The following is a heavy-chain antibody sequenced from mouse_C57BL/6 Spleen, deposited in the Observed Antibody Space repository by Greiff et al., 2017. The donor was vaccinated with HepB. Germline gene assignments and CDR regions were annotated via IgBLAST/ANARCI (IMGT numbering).Heavy chain of an antibody. Sequence: VKLQQSGPELVKPGASVKISCKASGYAFSSSWMNWVKQRPGKGLEWIGRIYPGDGDTNYNGKFKGKATLTADKSSSTAYMQLSSLTSEDSAVYFCAIYYGSSSYYFDYWGQGTTLTVSS. J-gene: IGHJ2*01. CDR1: GYAFSSSW. CDR3: AIYYGSSSYYFDY. CDR2: IYPGDGDT. V-gene: IGHV1-82*01. D-gene: IGHD1-1*01.